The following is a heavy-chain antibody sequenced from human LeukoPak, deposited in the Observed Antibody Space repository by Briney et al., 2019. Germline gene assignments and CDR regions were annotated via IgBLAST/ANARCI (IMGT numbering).Heavy chain of an antibody. J-gene: IGHJ6*03. CDR2: IYYSGST. CDR1: GGSISSSSYY. V-gene: IGHV4-39*01. CDR3: ARHSEPIPAANHYYMDV. D-gene: IGHD2-2*01. Sequence: SETLSLTCTVSGGSISSSSYYWGWIRQPPGKGLEWIGSIYYSGSTYYNSSLKSRVTISVDTSKNQFSLKMTSVTAADTAVYYCARHSEPIPAANHYYMDVWGKGTTVTISS.